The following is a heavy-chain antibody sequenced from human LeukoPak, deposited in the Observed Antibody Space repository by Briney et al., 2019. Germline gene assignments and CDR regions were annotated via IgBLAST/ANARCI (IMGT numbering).Heavy chain of an antibody. Sequence: GGSLRLSCGASGFSFSSYSMTWVRQAPGKGLEWVSVFYSRGGTYYAASVKGRFTISRDSSKNTLHLQMNSLRAEDTAIYYCARNSEKDIWGQGTLVTVSS. CDR1: GFSFSSYS. J-gene: IGHJ4*02. D-gene: IGHD4-23*01. CDR3: ARNSEKDI. V-gene: IGHV3-66*01. CDR2: FYSRGGT.